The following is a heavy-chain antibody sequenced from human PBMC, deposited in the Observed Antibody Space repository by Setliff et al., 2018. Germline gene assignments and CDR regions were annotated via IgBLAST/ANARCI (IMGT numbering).Heavy chain of an antibody. V-gene: IGHV4-34*01. D-gene: IGHD1-26*01. Sequence: SETLSLTCTVYGGSFTNYYWGWIRQSPGKGLEWIGEINHSGSTNYNPSLKSRLTISVDASTNQFSLNLTSVTAADTALYFCARDNTILGATDYWGQGALVTVSS. CDR3: ARDNTILGATDY. J-gene: IGHJ4*02. CDR2: INHSGST. CDR1: GGSFTNYY.